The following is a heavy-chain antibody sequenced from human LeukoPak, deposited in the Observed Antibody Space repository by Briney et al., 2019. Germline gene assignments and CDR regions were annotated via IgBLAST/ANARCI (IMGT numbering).Heavy chain of an antibody. D-gene: IGHD3-10*01. CDR2: ISYDGSNK. Sequence: PGGSLRLSCAASGFTFSSYAMHWVRQAPGKGLEWVAVISYDGSNKYYADSVKGRFTISRDNSKNTLYLQMNSLRAEDTAVYYCARDISPHYYGSGSSFDYWGQGTLVTVSS. CDR3: ARDISPHYYGSGSSFDY. CDR1: GFTFSSYA. V-gene: IGHV3-30*04. J-gene: IGHJ4*02.